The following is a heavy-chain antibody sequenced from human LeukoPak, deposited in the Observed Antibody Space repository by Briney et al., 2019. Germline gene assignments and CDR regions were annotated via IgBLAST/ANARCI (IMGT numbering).Heavy chain of an antibody. CDR3: ARGPYSSGWYAFDY. CDR1: GGSISSYY. D-gene: IGHD6-19*01. V-gene: IGHV4-59*01. Sequence: SSETLSLTCTVSGGSISSYYWSWIRQPPGKGLEWIGYMYYSGSTNYNPSLKSRVTISGDTSKNQFSLKLSSVTAADTAVYYCARGPYSSGWYAFDYWGQGTLVTVSS. CDR2: MYYSGST. J-gene: IGHJ4*02.